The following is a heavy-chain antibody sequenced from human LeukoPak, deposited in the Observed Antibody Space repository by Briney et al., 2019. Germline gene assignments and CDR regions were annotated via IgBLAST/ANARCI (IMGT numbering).Heavy chain of an antibody. CDR3: AREGRTVSSSSSDY. V-gene: IGHV3-30*03. J-gene: IGHJ4*02. D-gene: IGHD6-13*01. Sequence: GGSLRLSCAASGFTFSSFWMTWVRQAPGKGLEWVAVISYDGSNKYYADSVKGRFTISRDNSKNTLYLQMNSLRAEDTAVYYCAREGRTVSSSSSDYWGQGTLVTVSS. CDR1: GFTFSSFW. CDR2: ISYDGSNK.